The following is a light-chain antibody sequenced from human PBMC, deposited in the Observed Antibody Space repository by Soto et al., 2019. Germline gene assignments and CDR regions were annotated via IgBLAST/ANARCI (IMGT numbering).Light chain of an antibody. CDR1: QSFTTSQ. J-gene: IGKJ1*01. Sequence: EIVLTQSPGTLSLSPGERATLFCRASQSFTTSQLAWYQQKPGQAPRVLIFGASSRATGIPDRFSGSGSGTDFTLTIGRLEPEDSAVYSCQQYASSPRTFGQGTTVEIK. CDR2: GAS. CDR3: QQYASSPRT. V-gene: IGKV3-20*01.